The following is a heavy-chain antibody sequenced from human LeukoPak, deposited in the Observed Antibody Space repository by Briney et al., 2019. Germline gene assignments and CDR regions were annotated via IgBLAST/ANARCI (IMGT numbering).Heavy chain of an antibody. CDR1: GGTFSSYA. J-gene: IGHJ4*02. D-gene: IGHD3-10*01. CDR2: IIPILGIA. V-gene: IGHV1-69*04. CDR3: ARGTPVRGVNFDY. Sequence: ASVKVSCKASGGTFSSYAISWVRQAPGQGLEWMGRIIPILGIANYAQKFQGRVTITADKSTSTAYMELSSLRSEDTAVYYCARGTPVRGVNFDYWGQGTLVTVSS.